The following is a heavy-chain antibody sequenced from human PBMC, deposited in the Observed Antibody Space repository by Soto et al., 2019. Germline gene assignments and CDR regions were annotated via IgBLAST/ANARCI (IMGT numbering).Heavy chain of an antibody. Sequence: GGSLRLSCTASGFTFGDYAMSWFRQAPGKGLEWVGFIRSKAYGGTTEYAASVKGRFTISRDDSKSIAYLQMNSLKTEDTAVYYCTRDDCSSTSCYDSDNWFDPWGQGTLVTVSS. J-gene: IGHJ5*02. V-gene: IGHV3-49*03. CDR2: IRSKAYGGTT. CDR1: GFTFGDYA. CDR3: TRDDCSSTSCYDSDNWFDP. D-gene: IGHD2-2*01.